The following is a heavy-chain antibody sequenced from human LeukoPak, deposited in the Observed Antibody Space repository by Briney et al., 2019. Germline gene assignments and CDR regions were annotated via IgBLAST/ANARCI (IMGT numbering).Heavy chain of an antibody. D-gene: IGHD6-13*01. CDR1: GFTFSSYS. CDR2: ISSSSSYI. CDR3: ARDRLAGSSWYSFDY. J-gene: IGHJ4*02. Sequence: GGSLRLSCAASGFTFSSYSMNWVRQAPGKGLEWVSSISSSSSYIYYADSVKGRFTISRDNAKNSLYLQMNSLRAEDTAVYYCARDRLAGSSWYSFDYWGQGTLVTVSS. V-gene: IGHV3-21*01.